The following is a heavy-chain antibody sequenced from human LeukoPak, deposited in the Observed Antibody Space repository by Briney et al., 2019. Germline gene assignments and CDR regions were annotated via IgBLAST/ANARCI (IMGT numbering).Heavy chain of an antibody. J-gene: IGHJ4*02. V-gene: IGHV3-30-3*01. CDR2: LSYDGSNK. CDR3: ARGAGIQLWLPFDY. D-gene: IGHD5-18*01. CDR1: GLTFSRYA. Sequence: PGGSLILSCAASGLTFSRYAMNWVRQAPGKGLEWVAVLSYDGSNKYYADSVRGRFTISRDNSKNTLYLQMNSLRAEDTAVYYCARGAGIQLWLPFDYWGQGTLVTVSS.